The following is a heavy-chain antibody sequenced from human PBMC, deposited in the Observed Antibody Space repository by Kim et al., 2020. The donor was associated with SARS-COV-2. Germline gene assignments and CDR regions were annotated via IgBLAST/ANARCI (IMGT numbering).Heavy chain of an antibody. Sequence: YAASVKGRFTISRDNSKNTLYLQMNSLRAEDTAVYYCATMVRGVTAYFDYWGQGTLVTVSS. J-gene: IGHJ4*02. CDR3: ATMVRGVTAYFDY. V-gene: IGHV3-33*01. D-gene: IGHD3-10*01.